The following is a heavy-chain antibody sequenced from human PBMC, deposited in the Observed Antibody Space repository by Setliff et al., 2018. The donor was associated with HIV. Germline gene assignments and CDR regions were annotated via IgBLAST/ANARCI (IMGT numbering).Heavy chain of an antibody. CDR2: IKFDGSEK. CDR3: AKPQRDASYFDY. D-gene: IGHD1-1*01. V-gene: IGHV3-7*03. Sequence: GGSLRLSCAASGFTFSNYWMFWVRQAPGKGLEWVANIKFDGSEKYYVDSVKGRFTISRDNAKNSLYLQMNSLRAEDTAVYYCAKPQRDASYFDYWGQGTLVTVSS. J-gene: IGHJ4*02. CDR1: GFTFSNYW.